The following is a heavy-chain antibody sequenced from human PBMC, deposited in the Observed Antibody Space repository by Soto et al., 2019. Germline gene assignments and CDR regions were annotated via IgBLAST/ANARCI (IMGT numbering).Heavy chain of an antibody. V-gene: IGHV4-39*01. D-gene: IGHD3-16*01. CDR1: GGSISTSSYY. CDR3: ARQLGLGKWASDI. CDR2: IYYSGTT. J-gene: IGHJ3*02. Sequence: QLQLQESGPGLVKPSETLSLICTVSGGSISTSSYYWGWIRQPPGQGMEWSGIIYYSGTTYYNPSLKSRVIISVDPSKNPFSLHLGSVTAADKAVYYCARQLGLGKWASDIWGHGTTVTVSS.